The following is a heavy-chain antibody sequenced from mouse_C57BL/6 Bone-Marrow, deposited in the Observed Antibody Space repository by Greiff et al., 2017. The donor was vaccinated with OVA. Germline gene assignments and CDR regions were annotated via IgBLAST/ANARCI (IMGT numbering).Heavy chain of an antibody. CDR3: TPYDGYSAWFAY. D-gene: IGHD2-3*01. Sequence: EVKLVESGAELVRPGASVKLSCTASGFNIKDDYMHWVKQRPEQGLEWIGWIDPENGDTEYASKFQGKATITADTSSNTAYLQLSSLTSEDTAVYYCTPYDGYSAWFAYWGQGTLVTVSA. V-gene: IGHV14-4*01. J-gene: IGHJ3*01. CDR1: GFNIKDDY. CDR2: IDPENGDT.